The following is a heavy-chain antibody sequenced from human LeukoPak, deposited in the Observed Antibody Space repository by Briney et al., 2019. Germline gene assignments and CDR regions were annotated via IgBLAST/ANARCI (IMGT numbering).Heavy chain of an antibody. CDR3: AKDPRQWLVRMGMDV. D-gene: IGHD6-19*01. V-gene: IGHV3-21*04. J-gene: IGHJ6*02. CDR2: ISSSSSYI. CDR1: GFTLSSYN. Sequence: GGSLRLSCAASGFTLSSYNMNWVRQAPGKGLEWVSYISSSSSYIYYADSVRGRFTISRDNSKNTLYLQMNSLRAEDTAVYYCAKDPRQWLVRMGMDVWGQGTTVTVSS.